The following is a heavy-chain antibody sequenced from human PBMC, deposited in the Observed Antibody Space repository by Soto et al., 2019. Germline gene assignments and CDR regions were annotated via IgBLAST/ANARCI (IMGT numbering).Heavy chain of an antibody. V-gene: IGHV3-23*01. J-gene: IGHJ4*02. Sequence: EVQLLEAGGGLVQPGGSLRLSCAASGITVRDYGNYALNWVRQAPGKGLEWVSGISGSGISTYYADSVKGRFSISRDNSKNTLSLQMNSLRADDTAVYYCAKELGGGVGMVTSYFDDWGQGALVTVSS. D-gene: IGHD5-18*01. CDR2: ISGSGIST. CDR3: AKELGGGVGMVTSYFDD. CDR1: GITVRDYGNYA.